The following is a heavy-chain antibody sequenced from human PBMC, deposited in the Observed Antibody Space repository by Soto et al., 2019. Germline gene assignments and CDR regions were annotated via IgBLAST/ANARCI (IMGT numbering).Heavy chain of an antibody. Sequence: GASVKVSCKASGYTFTSYAMHWVRQAPGQRLEWMGWINAGNGNTKYSQKFQGRVTITRDTSASTAYMELSSLRSEDTAVYYCARPSELCHHTSGSVYWGQAPLVTVSS. CDR1: GYTFTSYA. D-gene: IGHD3-22*01. V-gene: IGHV1-3*01. CDR3: ARPSELCHHTSGSVY. CDR2: INAGNGNT. J-gene: IGHJ4*02.